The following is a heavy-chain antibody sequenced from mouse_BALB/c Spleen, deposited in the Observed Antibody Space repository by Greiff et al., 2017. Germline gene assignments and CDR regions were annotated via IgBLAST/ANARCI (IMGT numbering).Heavy chain of an antibody. Sequence: VQLKQSGAELVKPGASVKLSCTASGFNIKDTYMPWVKQRPEQGLEWIGRIDPANGNTKYDPKFQGKATITADTASNTAYLQLSSLTSEDTAVYYCARVGGYVGAMDDWGQGTSVTVSS. D-gene: IGHD2-14*01. CDR2: IDPANGNT. CDR1: GFNIKDTY. V-gene: IGHV14-3*02. CDR3: ARVGGYVGAMDD. J-gene: IGHJ4*01.